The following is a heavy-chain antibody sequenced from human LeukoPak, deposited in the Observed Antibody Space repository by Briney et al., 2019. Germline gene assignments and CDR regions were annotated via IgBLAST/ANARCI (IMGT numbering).Heavy chain of an antibody. J-gene: IGHJ4*02. Sequence: GGSLRLSCAASGFTFSSYAMSWVRQAPGKGLEWVSAISGSDGSTYYADSVKGRFTISRDNSKNTLFLQMNSLRAEDTAVYYCAKAGRAAAGGLTYFDYWGQGTLVTVSS. CDR1: GFTFSSYA. D-gene: IGHD6-13*01. CDR2: ISGSDGST. CDR3: AKAGRAAAGGLTYFDY. V-gene: IGHV3-23*01.